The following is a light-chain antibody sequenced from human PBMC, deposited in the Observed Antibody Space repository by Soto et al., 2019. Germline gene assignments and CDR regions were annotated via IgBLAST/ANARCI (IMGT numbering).Light chain of an antibody. Sequence: DIQMTQSPSSLSASVGDRVTITCRASQTIRSHLNWYQQKPGQAPKILIYAASTLQSGFPSRFSGSGSGTDFTLTISSLQPEDFATYYCQQSYNPPRTFGQGTKVEIK. V-gene: IGKV1-39*01. CDR1: QTIRSH. CDR3: QQSYNPPRT. J-gene: IGKJ1*01. CDR2: AAS.